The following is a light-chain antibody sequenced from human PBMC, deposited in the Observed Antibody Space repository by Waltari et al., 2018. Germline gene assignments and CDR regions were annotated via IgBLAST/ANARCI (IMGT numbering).Light chain of an antibody. J-gene: IGKJ1*01. Sequence: DIVMTQSPDSLAVSLGERAPITCKSSQSVLYSSNNKNYLAWYQQKPGQPPKLLIYWASTRESGVPDRFSGSGSGTDFTLTISSLQAEDVAVYYCQQYYSTLKFGQGTKVEIK. CDR1: QSVLYSSNNKNY. V-gene: IGKV4-1*01. CDR2: WAS. CDR3: QQYYSTLK.